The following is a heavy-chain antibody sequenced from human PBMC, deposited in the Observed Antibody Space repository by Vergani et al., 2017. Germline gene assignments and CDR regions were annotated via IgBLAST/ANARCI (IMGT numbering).Heavy chain of an antibody. CDR1: GFTFSSYE. J-gene: IGHJ4*02. Sequence: EVQLVESGGGLVQPGGSLRLSCAASGFTFSSYEMNWVRQAPGKGLEWVSYISSSGSTIYYADSVKGRFTFSRDNAKNSLYLQMNSLRAEDTAVYYCASVGKSGQGSYWGQGTLVTVSS. V-gene: IGHV3-48*03. CDR3: ASVGKSGQGSY. D-gene: IGHD3-3*01. CDR2: ISSSGSTI.